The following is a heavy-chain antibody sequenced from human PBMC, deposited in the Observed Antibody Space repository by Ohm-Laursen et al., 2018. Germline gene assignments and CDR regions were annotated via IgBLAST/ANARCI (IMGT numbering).Heavy chain of an antibody. D-gene: IGHD4-17*01. Sequence: TQTLTLTCTFSGFSLSTSGMCVSWIRQPPGKALEWLALIYHNDDKRYSPSLRSRITISKDTSTNQVVLTITNMDPVDTATYYCEHRRDYGDSSIWGQGTMVTVSA. CDR1: GFSLSTSGMC. V-gene: IGHV2-5*01. J-gene: IGHJ3*01. CDR3: EHRRDYGDSSI. CDR2: IYHNDDK.